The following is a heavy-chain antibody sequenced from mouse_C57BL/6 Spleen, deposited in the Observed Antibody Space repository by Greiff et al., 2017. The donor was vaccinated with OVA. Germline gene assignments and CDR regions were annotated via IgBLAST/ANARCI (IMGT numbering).Heavy chain of an antibody. J-gene: IGHJ3*01. CDR1: GYTFTGYW. Sequence: VQLQQSGAELMKPGASVKLSCKATGYTFTGYWIEWVKQRPGHGLEWIGEILPGSGSTNYNEKFKGKAPFTADTSSNTAYMQLSSLTTEDSAIYYCARRGLWDVYPAWFAYWGQGTLVTVSA. CDR2: ILPGSGST. D-gene: IGHD1-1*02. CDR3: ARRGLWDVYPAWFAY. V-gene: IGHV1-9*01.